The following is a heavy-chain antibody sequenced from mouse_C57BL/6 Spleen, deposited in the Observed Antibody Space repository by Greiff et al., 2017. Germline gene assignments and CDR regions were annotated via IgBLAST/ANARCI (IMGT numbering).Heavy chain of an antibody. J-gene: IGHJ3*01. CDR2: INPSTGGT. CDR3: ARGSDSRGFAY. D-gene: IGHD6-1*01. V-gene: IGHV1-42*01. CDR1: GYSFTGYY. Sequence: VQLQQSGPELVKPGASVKISCKASGYSFTGYYMNWVKQSPEKSLEWIGEINPSTGGTTYNQKFKAKATLTVDKSSSTAYMQLKSLTSEDSAVYYGARGSDSRGFAYWGQGTLVTVSA.